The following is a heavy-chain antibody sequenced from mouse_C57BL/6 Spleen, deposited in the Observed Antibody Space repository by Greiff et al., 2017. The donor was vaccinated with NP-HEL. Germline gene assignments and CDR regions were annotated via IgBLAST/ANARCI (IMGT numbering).Heavy chain of an antibody. J-gene: IGHJ1*03. CDR1: GFTFTDYY. V-gene: IGHV7-3*01. CDR2: IRNKANGYTT. Sequence: EVKLVESGGGLVQPGGSLSLSCAASGFTFTDYYMSWVRQPPGKALEWLGFIRNKANGYTTEYSASVKGRFTISRDNSQSILYLQMNALRAEDSATDYCARYIESSYEYFDVWGTGTTVTVSS. D-gene: IGHD1-1*01. CDR3: ARYIESSYEYFDV.